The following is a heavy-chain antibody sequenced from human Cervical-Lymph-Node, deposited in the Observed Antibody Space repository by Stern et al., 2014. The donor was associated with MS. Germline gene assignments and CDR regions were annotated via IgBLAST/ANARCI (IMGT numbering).Heavy chain of an antibody. J-gene: IGHJ4*02. V-gene: IGHV4-38-2*02. CDR1: GYSISSGYY. Sequence: QVQLQESGPGLVKPSETLSLTCTVSGYSISSGYYWGWIRQPPGKGLEWIVSIYHSGSTYYNPSLTSRVTISVDTSKNQFSLKLSSVTAADTAVYYCARVGIVGAEEYYFDYWGQGTLVTVSS. CDR3: ARVGIVGAEEYYFDY. CDR2: IYHSGST. D-gene: IGHD1-26*01.